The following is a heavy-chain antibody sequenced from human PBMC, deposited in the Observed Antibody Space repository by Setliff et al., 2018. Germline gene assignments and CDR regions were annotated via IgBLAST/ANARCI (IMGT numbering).Heavy chain of an antibody. J-gene: IGHJ6*02. D-gene: IGHD2-21*02. Sequence: PGGSLRLSCVASGFTFSNYGMHWVRQAPGKGLEWVALIWNDGSTKFYGDSVKGRFTISRDNSENTLCLQMNSLRAEDTAVYYCARNWATAQHYYYGMDVWGQGTTVTVSS. CDR3: ARNWATAQHYYYGMDV. V-gene: IGHV3-33*01. CDR1: GFTFSNYG. CDR2: IWNDGSTK.